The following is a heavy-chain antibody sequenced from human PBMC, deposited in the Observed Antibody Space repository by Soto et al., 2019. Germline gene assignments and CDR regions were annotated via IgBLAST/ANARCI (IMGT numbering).Heavy chain of an antibody. CDR3: ARDVGYSSGWYEGVY. D-gene: IGHD6-19*01. V-gene: IGHV1-69*06. Sequence: SVKVSCKASGGTFSSYAISWVRQAPGQGLEWMGGIIPIFGTANYAQKFQGRVTITADKSTSTAYMELSSLRSEDTAVYYCARDVGYSSGWYEGVYWGQGTLVTISS. J-gene: IGHJ4*02. CDR2: IIPIFGTA. CDR1: GGTFSSYA.